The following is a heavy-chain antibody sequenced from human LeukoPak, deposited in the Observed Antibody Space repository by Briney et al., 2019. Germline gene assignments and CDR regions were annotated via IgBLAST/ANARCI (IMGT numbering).Heavy chain of an antibody. J-gene: IGHJ6*03. CDR1: GFTFRSYA. D-gene: IGHD4-23*01. V-gene: IGHV3-23*01. CDR3: AKGGGNPRGDYYYYMDV. Sequence: GGSLRLSCAASGFTFRSYAMSWVRQARGKGLEWVSAISGSGGSTYYEDSVKGRFTISRDNSKNALYLQMNSMRAEDTAVYYCAKGGGNPRGDYYYYMDVWGKGTTVTVSS. CDR2: ISGSGGST.